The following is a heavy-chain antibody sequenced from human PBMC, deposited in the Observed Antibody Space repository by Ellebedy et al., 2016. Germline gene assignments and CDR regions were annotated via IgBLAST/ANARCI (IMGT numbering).Heavy chain of an antibody. CDR1: GFTFSSYG. D-gene: IGHD1-1*01. Sequence: GESLKISXAASGFTFSSYGMHWVRQAPGKGLEWVAVISYDGSNKYYADSVKGRFTMSRDNSKNTLDLQLNSLRADDTAVYYCARRHATTGTIDYWGQGTLVTVSS. V-gene: IGHV3-30*03. CDR3: ARRHATTGTIDY. CDR2: ISYDGSNK. J-gene: IGHJ4*02.